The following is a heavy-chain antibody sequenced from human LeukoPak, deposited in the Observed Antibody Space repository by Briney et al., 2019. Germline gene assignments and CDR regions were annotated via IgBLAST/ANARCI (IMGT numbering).Heavy chain of an antibody. CDR3: AKVPSPYSSGWTPLDY. CDR2: IRYDGSNK. J-gene: IGHJ4*02. Sequence: GGSLRLSCAASGFTFSSYAMHWVRQAPGKGLEWMSYIRYDGSNKYYADSVKGRFAISRDNSKNTLYLQMNSLRAEDTAVYYCAKVPSPYSSGWTPLDYWGQGTLVTVSS. D-gene: IGHD6-19*01. CDR1: GFTFSSYA. V-gene: IGHV3-30*02.